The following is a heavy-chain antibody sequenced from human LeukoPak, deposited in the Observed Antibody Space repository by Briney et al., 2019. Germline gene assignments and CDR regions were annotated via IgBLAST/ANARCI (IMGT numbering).Heavy chain of an antibody. J-gene: IGHJ4*02. Sequence: SETLSLTCTVSGGSISSYYWSWIRQPPGKGLEWIGYIYYSGSTNYNPSLKSRVTISVDTSKNQFSLKVSSATAADTAVYYCARAFYGGNLDYWGQGSLVTVSS. D-gene: IGHD4-23*01. V-gene: IGHV4-59*08. CDR1: GGSISSYY. CDR2: IYYSGST. CDR3: ARAFYGGNLDY.